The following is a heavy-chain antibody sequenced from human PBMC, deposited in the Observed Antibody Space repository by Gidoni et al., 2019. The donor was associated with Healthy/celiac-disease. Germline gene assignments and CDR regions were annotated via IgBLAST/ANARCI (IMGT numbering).Heavy chain of an antibody. CDR2: MNSSSSTI. CDR3: ARFSEYYYDSSGYPYYFDY. Sequence: VQLVESGGGLVQPGGSLRLPCAASGFTFSSHRLTWVRHAPGKGLEWVSYMNSSSSTINYAGAVEGRFTISRDNAENALYLQMNGLRDEDTAVYYCARFSEYYYDSSGYPYYFDYWGQGTLVAVSS. D-gene: IGHD3-22*01. V-gene: IGHV3-48*02. J-gene: IGHJ4*02. CDR1: GFTFSSHR.